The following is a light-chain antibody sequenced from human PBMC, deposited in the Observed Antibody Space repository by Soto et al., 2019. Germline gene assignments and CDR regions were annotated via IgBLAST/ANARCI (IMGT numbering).Light chain of an antibody. CDR1: SSDVGGYNF. CDR2: EVS. CDR3: YSYRGYYTRV. V-gene: IGLV2-14*01. Sequence: QSVLTQPASVSGSAGQSSTISCTGTSSDVGGYNFVSWYQQHPGRAPKLLIYEVSRRPSGVSNRFSGSKSGDTASLTISGLQAEDEADYYCYSYRGYYTRVFGTGTKVTVL. J-gene: IGLJ1*01.